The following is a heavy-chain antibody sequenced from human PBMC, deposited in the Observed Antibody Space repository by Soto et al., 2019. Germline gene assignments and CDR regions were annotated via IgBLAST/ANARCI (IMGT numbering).Heavy chain of an antibody. D-gene: IGHD5-18*01. CDR1: GFTFSDYA. Sequence: QVQLVESGGGVVQPGRSLRLSCAASGFTFSDYALHWVRQAPGKGLEWVTVISSDGGNRYYADSVKGRFTISRDNSKNTHYLQRNSLRVEDTAIYFFAHLAGLSHTDDFWGQGTPVPVSS. J-gene: IGHJ4*02. CDR3: AHLAGLSHTDDF. V-gene: IGHV3-30-3*01. CDR2: ISSDGGNR.